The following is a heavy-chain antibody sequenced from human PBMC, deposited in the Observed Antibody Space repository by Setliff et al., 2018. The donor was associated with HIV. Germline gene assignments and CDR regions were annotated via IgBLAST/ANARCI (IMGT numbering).Heavy chain of an antibody. Sequence: SETLSLTCTVSGGSISSSSYYWGWVRQPPGKGLEWIGSMYYSGSTYYTTSLKSRITISLDTSKNQFSLRMRSVTAAETAVYYCARVFVDTAVLRVLEYYFDSWGRGTLVTVSS. CDR1: GGSISSSSYY. V-gene: IGHV4-39*07. CDR3: ARVFVDTAVLRVLEYYFDS. CDR2: MYYSGST. J-gene: IGHJ4*02. D-gene: IGHD5-18*01.